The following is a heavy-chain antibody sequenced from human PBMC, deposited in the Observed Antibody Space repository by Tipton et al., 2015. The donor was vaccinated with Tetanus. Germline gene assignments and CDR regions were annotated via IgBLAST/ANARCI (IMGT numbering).Heavy chain of an antibody. V-gene: IGHV4-30-2*01. CDR2: IYHSGTA. Sequence: TLSLTCDVSGGSLGSDGYSWGWIRQPPGKGLEYIGYIYHSGTASYNPSLKSRVTLSVDGSKNQFSLRLTSVTAADTAVYYCASYIYYYDNTGYYYYFDYWGQGTLVTVTS. CDR1: GGSLGSDGYS. CDR3: ASYIYYYDNTGYYYYFDY. D-gene: IGHD3-22*01. J-gene: IGHJ4*02.